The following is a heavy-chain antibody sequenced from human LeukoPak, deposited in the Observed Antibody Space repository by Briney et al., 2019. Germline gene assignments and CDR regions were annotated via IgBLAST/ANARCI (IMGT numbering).Heavy chain of an antibody. CDR1: GFTFSNYA. CDR3: ARGGSYLSAFDI. CDR2: ISGTGGSA. D-gene: IGHD1-26*01. V-gene: IGHV3-23*01. Sequence: PGGSLRLSCAASGFTFSNYAMSWVRQAPGKGLEWLSSISGTGGSAYYADSVKGRFTISRDNSKNTLYLQMNSLRAEDTAVYYCARGGSYLSAFDIWGQGTMVTVSS. J-gene: IGHJ3*02.